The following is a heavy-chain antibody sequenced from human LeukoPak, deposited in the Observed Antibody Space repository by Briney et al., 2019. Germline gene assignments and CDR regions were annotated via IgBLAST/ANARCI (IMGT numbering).Heavy chain of an antibody. CDR1: GFTFSRHW. CDR3: AKGSSSSRPYYFDF. Sequence: GGSLRLSCAASGFTFSRHWMSWVRQAPGKGLEWVANIKQDGSEKHYVDSVKGRFTISRDNAKNSLYLQMNSLRVEDTAMYYCAKGSSSSRPYYFDFWGQGTLITVSS. D-gene: IGHD6-6*01. J-gene: IGHJ4*02. V-gene: IGHV3-7*03. CDR2: IKQDGSEK.